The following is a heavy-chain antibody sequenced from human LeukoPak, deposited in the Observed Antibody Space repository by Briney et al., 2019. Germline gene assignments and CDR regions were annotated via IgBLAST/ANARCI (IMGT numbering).Heavy chain of an antibody. Sequence: ASVKVSCKASGYTFTSYYMHWVRQAPGQGLEWMGIINPSGGSTSYAQKFQGRVTMTRDTSTSTVYMELSSLRSEDTAVYYCARANYYDSSGYLGDYYYGMDVWGQGTTVTVSS. CDR2: INPSGGST. CDR3: ARANYYDSSGYLGDYYYGMDV. V-gene: IGHV1-46*01. J-gene: IGHJ6*02. CDR1: GYTFTSYY. D-gene: IGHD3-22*01.